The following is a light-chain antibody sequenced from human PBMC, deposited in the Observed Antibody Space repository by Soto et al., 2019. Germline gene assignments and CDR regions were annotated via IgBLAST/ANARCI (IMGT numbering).Light chain of an antibody. CDR3: HLYNIRPYT. CDR1: QSITNN. Sequence: EIVMTQSPATLSVSPGERATLSCRASQSITNNLAWYQQKPGQAPRLLIYAASTRATGIPARFSASGSGTEFTLTISSLQSDDYGVYYCHLYNIRPYTFGQGTKLEI. V-gene: IGKV3-15*01. CDR2: AAS. J-gene: IGKJ2*01.